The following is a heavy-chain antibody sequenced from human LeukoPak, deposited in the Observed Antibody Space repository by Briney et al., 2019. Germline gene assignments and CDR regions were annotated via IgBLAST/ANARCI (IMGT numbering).Heavy chain of an antibody. D-gene: IGHD5-12*01. CDR3: ARVEASGYDYGAFDY. Sequence: TGGSLRLSCAASGFTFRNYWMSWVRQAPGKELQWVANIKQDGSAKYYVDSVKGRFTISRDNAKNSLYLQMNSLRAEDTAVYYCARVEASGYDYGAFDYWGQGTLVTVSS. CDR2: IKQDGSAK. V-gene: IGHV3-7*01. CDR1: GFTFRNYW. J-gene: IGHJ4*02.